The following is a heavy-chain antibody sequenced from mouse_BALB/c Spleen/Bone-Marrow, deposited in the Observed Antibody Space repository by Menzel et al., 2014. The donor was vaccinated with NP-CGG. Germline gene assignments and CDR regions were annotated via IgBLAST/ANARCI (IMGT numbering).Heavy chain of an antibody. CDR1: GFTFSSYG. J-gene: IGHJ4*01. CDR3: ARDSLLRSLYAMDY. D-gene: IGHD1-2*01. V-gene: IGHV5-6-3*01. Sequence: DVQLVESGGGLVQPGGSLKLSCAVSGFTFSSYGMSWVRQTPDKRLELVATINSNGGRTYYPDSVKGRFTISRDNAKNTLYLQMSSLKSEDTAMYYCARDSLLRSLYAMDYWGQGTSVTVSS. CDR2: INSNGGRT.